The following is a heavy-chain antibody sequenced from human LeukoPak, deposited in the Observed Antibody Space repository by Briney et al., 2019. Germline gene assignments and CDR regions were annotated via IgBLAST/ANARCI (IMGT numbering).Heavy chain of an antibody. CDR2: IYYTGT. CDR1: GGSVSDYY. D-gene: IGHD1-26*01. CDR3: ARDLSGSYYHD. Sequence: SETLSLTCTVSGGSVSDYYWSWIRQSPGKGLEWIGYIYYTGTSYNPSLKSRVTISADTSKNQFSLKLSSVTAADTAVYFCARDLSGSYYHDWGQGTLVTVSS. J-gene: IGHJ4*02. V-gene: IGHV4-59*02.